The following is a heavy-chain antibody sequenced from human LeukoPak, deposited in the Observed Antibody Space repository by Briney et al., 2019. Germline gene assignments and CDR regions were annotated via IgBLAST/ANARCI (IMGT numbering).Heavy chain of an antibody. J-gene: IGHJ4*02. D-gene: IGHD2-21*02. V-gene: IGHV1-18*01. CDR2: ISAFYGNT. CDR3: ARVHIVVVTAIGFDY. CDR1: GYTFTSYG. Sequence: ASVKVSCKASGYTFTSYGISWVRQAPGQGLEWMGGISAFYGNTNYAQKIQGRVPMTTDTSTSTAYMELRNLRSDDTAVYYCARVHIVVVTAIGFDYWGQGTLVTVSS.